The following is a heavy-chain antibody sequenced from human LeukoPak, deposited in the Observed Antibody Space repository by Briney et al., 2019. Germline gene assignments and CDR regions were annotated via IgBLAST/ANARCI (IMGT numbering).Heavy chain of an antibody. D-gene: IGHD3-10*01. J-gene: IGHJ6*02. Sequence: GGSLRLSCAASGFTFSSYAMSWVRQAPGKGLERVSAISGSGGSTYYADSVKGRFTISRDNSKNTLYLQMNSLRAEDTAVYYCAKGFARGGYYYGMDVWGQGTTVTVSS. CDR2: ISGSGGST. CDR1: GFTFSSYA. CDR3: AKGFARGGYYYGMDV. V-gene: IGHV3-23*01.